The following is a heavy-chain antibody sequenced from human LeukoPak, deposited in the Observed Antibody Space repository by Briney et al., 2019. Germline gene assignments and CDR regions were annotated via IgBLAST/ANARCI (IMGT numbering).Heavy chain of an antibody. Sequence: GASVKVSCKASGYTFTSYGISWVRRAPGQGLEWMGWISAYNGNTNYAQKLQGRVTMTTDTSTSTAYMELRSLRSDDTAVYYCARGYYDSSGYYSRGEFDYWGQGTLVTVSS. CDR1: GYTFTSYG. V-gene: IGHV1-18*01. J-gene: IGHJ4*02. CDR3: ARGYYDSSGYYSRGEFDY. CDR2: ISAYNGNT. D-gene: IGHD3-22*01.